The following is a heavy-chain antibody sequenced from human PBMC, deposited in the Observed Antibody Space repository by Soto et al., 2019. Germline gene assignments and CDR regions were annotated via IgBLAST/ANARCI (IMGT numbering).Heavy chain of an antibody. Sequence: LRLSCAASGFTFSSYSMNWVRQAPGKGLEWVSYISSSSSTIYYADSVKGRFTISRDNAKNSLYLQMNSLRDEGTAVYYCARSGCSSTSCLEDYWGQGTLVTVSS. CDR1: GFTFSSYS. D-gene: IGHD2-2*01. V-gene: IGHV3-48*02. CDR2: ISSSSSTI. J-gene: IGHJ4*02. CDR3: ARSGCSSTSCLEDY.